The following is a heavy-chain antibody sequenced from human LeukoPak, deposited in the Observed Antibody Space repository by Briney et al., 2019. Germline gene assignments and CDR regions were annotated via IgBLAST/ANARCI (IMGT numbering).Heavy chain of an antibody. CDR3: AKGPLIDP. J-gene: IGHJ5*02. Sequence: GSLRLSCSASGFTFSSYGMHWVRQAPGKGLEWVAVISYDGSNKYYADSVKGRFTISRDNSKNTLYLQMNSLRAEDTAVYYCAKGPLIDPWGQGTLVTVSS. CDR1: GFTFSSYG. CDR2: ISYDGSNK. V-gene: IGHV3-30*18.